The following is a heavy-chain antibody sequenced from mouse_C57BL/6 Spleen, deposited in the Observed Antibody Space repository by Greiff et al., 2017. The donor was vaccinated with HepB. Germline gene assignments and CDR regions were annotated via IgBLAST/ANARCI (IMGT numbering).Heavy chain of an antibody. CDR3: ARREDYDERNYFDY. CDR2: ISSGSSTI. D-gene: IGHD2-4*01. V-gene: IGHV5-17*01. J-gene: IGHJ2*01. CDR1: GFTFSDYG. Sequence: EVKVVESGGGLVKPGGSLKLSCAASGFTFSDYGMHWVRQAPEQGLEWVAYISSGSSTIYYADTVKGRFTISRDNAKNTLFLQMTSLRSEDTAMYYCARREDYDERNYFDYWGQGTTLTVSS.